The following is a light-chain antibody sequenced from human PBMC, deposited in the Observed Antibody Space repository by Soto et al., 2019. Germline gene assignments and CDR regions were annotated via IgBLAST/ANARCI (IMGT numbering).Light chain of an antibody. V-gene: IGKV3-15*01. CDR3: QQYDYWPT. J-gene: IGKJ2*01. CDR2: GAS. CDR1: LSVGNN. Sequence: EVVMTQSPGTLSVSPGERAILSCRASLSVGNNLAWYQQRPGQPPRVVIYGASTRATGFSDRFSGSGSGTEFTLTNTSLQSEDFAVYYCQQYDYWPTFGQGTKLEIK.